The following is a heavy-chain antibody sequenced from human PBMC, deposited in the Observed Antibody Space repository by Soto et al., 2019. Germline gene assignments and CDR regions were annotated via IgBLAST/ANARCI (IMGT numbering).Heavy chain of an antibody. CDR3: ARDPGNSYYFDY. CDR1: GFTVSSNY. V-gene: IGHV3-53*01. Sequence: GGSLRLSCAASGFTVSSNYMSWVRQAPGKGLEWVSVIYSGGSTYYADSVKGRFTISRDNSKNTLYLQMNSLRAEDTAVYYCARDPGNSYYFDYWGQGTLVTVSS. J-gene: IGHJ4*02. CDR2: IYSGGST.